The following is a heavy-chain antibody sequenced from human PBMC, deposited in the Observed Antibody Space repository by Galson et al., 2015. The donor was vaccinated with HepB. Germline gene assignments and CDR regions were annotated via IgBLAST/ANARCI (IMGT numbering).Heavy chain of an antibody. J-gene: IGHJ4*02. D-gene: IGHD2-21*02. V-gene: IGHV3-23*01. CDR2: IGGSGTKT. Sequence: SLRLSCAASGFTFTRYAMNWVRQAPGKGLEWVSSIGGSGTKTYYADPVKGRFTISRDNSTNTVSLHMSSLRAEDTAIDYCAKGASLGVTPHYCDYWGQGTLVPVSS. CDR1: GFTFTRYA. CDR3: AKGASLGVTPHYCDY.